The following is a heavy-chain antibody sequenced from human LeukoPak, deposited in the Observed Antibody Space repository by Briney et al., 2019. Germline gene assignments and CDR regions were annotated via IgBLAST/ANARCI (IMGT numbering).Heavy chain of an antibody. V-gene: IGHV3-21*01. Sequence: GGSLRLSCAAFGFTFSSYSMNWVRQAPGKGLEWVSSISSSSSYIYYADSVKGRFTISRDNAKNSLYLQMNSLRAEDTAVYYCASGVVVVPTSGIFDYWGQGTLVTVSS. J-gene: IGHJ4*02. CDR1: GFTFSSYS. CDR2: ISSSSSYI. D-gene: IGHD3-22*01. CDR3: ASGVVVVPTSGIFDY.